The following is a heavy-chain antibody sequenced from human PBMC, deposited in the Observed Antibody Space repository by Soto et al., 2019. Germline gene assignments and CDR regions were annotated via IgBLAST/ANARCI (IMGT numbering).Heavy chain of an antibody. Sequence: QVQLVQSGAEVKKPESSVKVSCKASGGTFSSYAISWVRQAPGQGLEWMGGIIPIFGRANYAQKFPGRVTITADEPTSTAYMELSSLRSEDTAVYYCARARRSGWNYYYGMDVRGQGTTVTVSS. D-gene: IGHD6-19*01. CDR2: IIPIFGRA. V-gene: IGHV1-69*01. CDR3: ARARRSGWNYYYGMDV. CDR1: GGTFSSYA. J-gene: IGHJ6*02.